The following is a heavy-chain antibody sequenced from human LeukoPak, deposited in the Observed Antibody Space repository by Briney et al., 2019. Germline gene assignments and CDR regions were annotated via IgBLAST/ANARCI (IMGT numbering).Heavy chain of an antibody. J-gene: IGHJ5*02. CDR3: AKCQNYYGSGSYYHL. CDR1: GFTFRNYL. V-gene: IGHV3-23*01. Sequence: GGSLRLSCAASGFTFRNYLMNWVRQAPGKGLEWVSAISGSGGSTYYADSVKGRFTISRDNSKNTLYLQMNSLRAEDTAVYYCAKCQNYYGSGSYYHLWGQGTLVTVSS. CDR2: ISGSGGST. D-gene: IGHD3-10*01.